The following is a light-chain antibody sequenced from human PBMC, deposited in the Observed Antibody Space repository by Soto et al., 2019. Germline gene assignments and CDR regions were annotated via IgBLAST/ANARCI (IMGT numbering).Light chain of an antibody. CDR3: AAWDDSLNGRYV. CDR2: SNN. V-gene: IGLV1-44*01. CDR1: SSNIGSNT. J-gene: IGLJ1*01. Sequence: QSVLTQPPSASGTPGQRVTIPCSGSSSNIGSNTVNWYQQLPGTAPKLLIYSNNQRPSGVPDRFSGSKSGTSASLAISGLQSPDEADYYCAAWDDSLNGRYVFGTGTKLTVL.